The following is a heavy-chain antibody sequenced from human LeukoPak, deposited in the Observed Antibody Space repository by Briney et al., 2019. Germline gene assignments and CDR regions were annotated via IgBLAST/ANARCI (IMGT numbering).Heavy chain of an antibody. Sequence: GGSLRLSCAASGFTFRDYWMHWVRQAPGKGLVWVSRIISDGTSATYADFVKGRLTMSRDNAKNTLYLEMNSLRADDTAVYYCARDARYNIDVWGQGTTVTVSS. CDR1: GFTFRDYW. D-gene: IGHD3-9*01. V-gene: IGHV3-74*01. CDR2: IISDGTSA. J-gene: IGHJ6*02. CDR3: ARDARYNIDV.